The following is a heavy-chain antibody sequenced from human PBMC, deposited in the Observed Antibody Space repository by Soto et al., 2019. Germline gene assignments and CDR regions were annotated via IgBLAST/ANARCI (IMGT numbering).Heavy chain of an antibody. CDR3: AKDLTRQLAYWLDP. V-gene: IGHV1-2*02. CDR1: GYTFTEFD. Sequence: ASVKVSCKTSGYTFTEFDINWVRQAPGQGLEWMGWMNTNTGNTGYAQKFQGRVTLTRDTSIATAYLTLTSLTSDDTALYYCAKDLTRQLAYWLDPWGQGTQVTVSS. CDR2: MNTNTGNT. D-gene: IGHD6-6*01. J-gene: IGHJ5*02.